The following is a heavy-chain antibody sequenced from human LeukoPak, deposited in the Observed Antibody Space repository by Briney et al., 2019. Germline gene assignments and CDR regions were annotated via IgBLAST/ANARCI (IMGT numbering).Heavy chain of an antibody. J-gene: IGHJ4*02. V-gene: IGHV4-30-4*08. D-gene: IGHD4-11*01. Sequence: PSETLSLTCSVSGGSISSGGYYWSWIRQPPGKGLEWIGYIYYSGSTYYNPSLKSRVTISVDTSKNQFSLKLSSVTAADTAVYYCAGDYSNYPPDYWGQGTLVTVSS. CDR1: GGSISSGGYY. CDR2: IYYSGST. CDR3: AGDYSNYPPDY.